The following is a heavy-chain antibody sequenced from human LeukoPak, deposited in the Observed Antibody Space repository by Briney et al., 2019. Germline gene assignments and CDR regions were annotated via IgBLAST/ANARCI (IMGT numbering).Heavy chain of an antibody. D-gene: IGHD2/OR15-2a*01. J-gene: IGHJ5*02. V-gene: IGHV1-18*01. CDR2: ISAYNGNT. CDR3: ARERIRFKWFDP. CDR1: GYTFTSYG. Sequence: ASVKVSCKASGYTFTSYGISWVRQAPGQGLEWMGWISAYNGNTNYAQKLQGRVTMTTDTSTSTAYMELRSLRTDDTAVYYCARERIRFKWFDPWGQGALVTVSS.